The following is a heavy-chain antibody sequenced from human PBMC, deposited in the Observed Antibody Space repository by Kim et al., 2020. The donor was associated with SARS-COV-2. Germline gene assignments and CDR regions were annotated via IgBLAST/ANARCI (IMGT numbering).Heavy chain of an antibody. V-gene: IGHV3-49*04. D-gene: IGHD2-2*02. Sequence: GGSLRLSCTASGFTFGDYAMSWVRQAPGKGLEWVGFIRSKAYGGTTEYAASVKGRFTISRDDSKSIAYLQMNSLKTEDTAVYYCTRGPLGYCSSTSCYMGDFNWFDPWGQGTLVTVSS. CDR3: TRGPLGYCSSTSCYMGDFNWFDP. J-gene: IGHJ5*02. CDR1: GFTFGDYA. CDR2: IRSKAYGGTT.